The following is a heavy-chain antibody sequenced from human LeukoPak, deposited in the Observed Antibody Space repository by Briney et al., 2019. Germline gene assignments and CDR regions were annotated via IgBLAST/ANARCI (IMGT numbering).Heavy chain of an antibody. Sequence: PGRSLGLSCAASGFTFSAYGMHWVRQAPGKGLEWVALISYDGSNKYYADSVKGRFTISRDNSKNTLYLQMNSLRAEDTAVYYCARDLSSCFDYWGQGTLVTVSS. CDR2: ISYDGSNK. CDR1: GFTFSAYG. CDR3: ARDLSSCFDY. J-gene: IGHJ4*02. D-gene: IGHD6-13*01. V-gene: IGHV3-33*05.